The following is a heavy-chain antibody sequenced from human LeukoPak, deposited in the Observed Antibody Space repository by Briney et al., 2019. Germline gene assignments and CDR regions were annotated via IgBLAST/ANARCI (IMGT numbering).Heavy chain of an antibody. Sequence: GGSLRLSRSASGFTFSSYAMHWVRQAPGKGLEWVAVISYDGSNKYYADSVKGRFTISRDNSKNTLYLQMNSLRAEDAAVYYCARDGVVVPAAQVRYYYYYGMDVWGQGTTVTVSS. CDR3: ARDGVVVPAAQVRYYYYYGMDV. CDR1: GFTFSSYA. J-gene: IGHJ6*02. V-gene: IGHV3-30*04. CDR2: ISYDGSNK. D-gene: IGHD2-2*01.